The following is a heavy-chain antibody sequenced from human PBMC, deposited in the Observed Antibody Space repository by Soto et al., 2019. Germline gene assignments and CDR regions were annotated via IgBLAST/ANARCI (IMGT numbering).Heavy chain of an antibody. D-gene: IGHD6-19*01. CDR3: ARDKSSGWYSDAFDI. V-gene: IGHV3-30*03. J-gene: IGHJ3*02. CDR1: GFTFSSYG. CDR2: ISYDGSNK. Sequence: QVQLVESGGGVVQPGRSLRLSCAASGFTFSSYGMHWVRQAPGKGLEWVAVISYDGSNKYYADSVKGRFTISRDNSKNTLYLQMNSLRAEDTAVYYCARDKSSGWYSDAFDIWGQGTMVTVSS.